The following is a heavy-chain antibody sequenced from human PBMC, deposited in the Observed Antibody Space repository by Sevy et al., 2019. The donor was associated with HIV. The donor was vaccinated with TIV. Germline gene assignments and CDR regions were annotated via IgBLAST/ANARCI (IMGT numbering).Heavy chain of an antibody. CDR3: ARVVLYYDANYCDF. CDR1: GFSFSQYS. D-gene: IGHD3-22*01. V-gene: IGHV3-48*02. Sequence: GGSLRLSCAASGFSFSQYSMNWVRQAPGKGLEGLSYISGSSGTIYYAGSVKGRFTISRDNAKNSVYLQMNSLRDEDSAVYYCARVVLYYDANYCDFWGQGALVTVSS. J-gene: IGHJ4*02. CDR2: ISGSSGTI.